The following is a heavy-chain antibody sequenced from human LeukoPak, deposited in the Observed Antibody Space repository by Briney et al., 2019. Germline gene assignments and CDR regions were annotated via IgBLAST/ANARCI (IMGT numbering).Heavy chain of an antibody. CDR3: ARGYYDSSGYYQKSYYYYYYYMDV. D-gene: IGHD3-22*01. CDR2: IYYSGST. J-gene: IGHJ6*03. Sequence: SETLSLTCTVSGGSISSYYWSWIRQPPGKGLEWIGYIYYSGSTNYNPSLKSRVTISVDTSKNQFSLKLSSVTAADTAVYYCARGYYDSSGYYQKSYYYYYYYMDVWGKGTTVTVSS. CDR1: GGSISSYY. V-gene: IGHV4-59*01.